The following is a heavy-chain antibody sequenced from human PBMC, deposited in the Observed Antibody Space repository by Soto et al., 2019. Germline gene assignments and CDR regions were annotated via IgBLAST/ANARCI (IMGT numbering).Heavy chain of an antibody. CDR3: ARVIRGYSYGLSPLGAFDI. V-gene: IGHV3-23*01. Sequence: GALRLSCAASGFTFSSYAMSWVRQAPGKGLEWVSAISGSGGSTYYADSVKGRFTISRDNSKNTLYLQMNSLRAEDTAVYYCARVIRGYSYGLSPLGAFDIWGQGTMVTVSS. D-gene: IGHD5-18*01. CDR1: GFTFSSYA. CDR2: ISGSGGST. J-gene: IGHJ3*02.